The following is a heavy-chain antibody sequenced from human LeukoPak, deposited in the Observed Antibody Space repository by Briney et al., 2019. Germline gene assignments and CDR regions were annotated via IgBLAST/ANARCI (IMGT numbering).Heavy chain of an antibody. CDR2: INPGLGST. D-gene: IGHD5-24*01. CDR1: GYTFTGYY. CDR3: ARVRDGYNDAYDV. J-gene: IGHJ3*01. V-gene: IGHV1-46*01. Sequence: ASVKVSCKTSGYTFTGYYMHWVRQAPGQGLEWMGIINPGLGSTSYAQKFQGRVTMTRDTSTSTVYMELSSLKSEDTAVYYCARVRDGYNDAYDVWGQGTMVTASS.